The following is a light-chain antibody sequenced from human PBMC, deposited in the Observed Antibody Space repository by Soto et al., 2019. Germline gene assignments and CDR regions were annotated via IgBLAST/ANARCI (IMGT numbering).Light chain of an antibody. V-gene: IGKV3-20*01. Sequence: EIVFTQSPGTLSLSPGERATLSGRASQTINSRDLAWYQQKPGQAPRLLIYGASSRATGIPDRFSGSGSGTDFNININSLEPEDSAVYYCQQYGSLITFGQGTKV. J-gene: IGKJ1*01. CDR2: GAS. CDR3: QQYGSLIT. CDR1: QTINSRD.